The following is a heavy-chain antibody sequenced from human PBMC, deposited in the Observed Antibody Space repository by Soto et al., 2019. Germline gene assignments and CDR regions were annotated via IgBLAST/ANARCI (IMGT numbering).Heavy chain of an antibody. J-gene: IGHJ5*02. CDR3: ARGLLWFGELLFSGWFDP. D-gene: IGHD3-10*01. CDR2: INPNSGGT. CDR1: GYTFTGYY. V-gene: IGHV1-2*02. Sequence: WASVKVSCKASGYTFTGYYMHWVRQAPGQGLEWMGWINPNSGGTNYAQKFQGRVTMTRDTSISTAYMELSRLRSDDTAVYYCARGLLWFGELLFSGWFDPWGQGTLVTVSS.